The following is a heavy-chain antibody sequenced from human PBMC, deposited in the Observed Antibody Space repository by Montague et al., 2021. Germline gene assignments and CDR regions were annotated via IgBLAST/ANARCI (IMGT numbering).Heavy chain of an antibody. J-gene: IGHJ4*02. V-gene: IGHV4-39*01. D-gene: IGHD1/OR15-1a*01. Sequence: SETLSLTCTVSGGSISSTSHYWDWIRQPPGKGLEWIGTFYSGENTYYNPALKSRVSISADTSNNQLSLKLHSVTAADTAVYFCARARITGTTTPLDYWGQGTLVIVSS. CDR3: ARARITGTTTPLDY. CDR2: FYSGENT. CDR1: GGSISSTSHY.